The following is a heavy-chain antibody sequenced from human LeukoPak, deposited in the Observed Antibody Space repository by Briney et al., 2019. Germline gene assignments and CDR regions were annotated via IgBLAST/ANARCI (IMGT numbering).Heavy chain of an antibody. D-gene: IGHD5-24*01. Sequence: SQTRSLTCAISGDSVSSNSTACNWIRQSPSRGLEWLGRTYYRSKWYSDYAVSVKSRITINPDTSKNQFSLQLNSVTPEDTAVYYCARGGQGDGYSADEAFDMWGQGTMVTVSS. CDR1: GDSVSSNSTA. CDR3: ARGGQGDGYSADEAFDM. V-gene: IGHV6-1*01. CDR2: TYYRSKWYS. J-gene: IGHJ3*02.